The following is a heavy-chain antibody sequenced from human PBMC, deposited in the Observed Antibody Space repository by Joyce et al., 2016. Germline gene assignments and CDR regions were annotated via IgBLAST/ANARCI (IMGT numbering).Heavy chain of an antibody. Sequence: QVQLVQSGAEVKNPGASVKVSCKASGFSVSGYYIHWVRQAPGQGLEWMGWIHPDRGDTIYAQKFQGRVTMTRDTSISTVYLELGRLTSDDTALYYCAREYGGTFYFDYWGQVTLVTVSS. CDR2: IHPDRGDT. J-gene: IGHJ4*02. V-gene: IGHV1-2*02. D-gene: IGHD4-23*01. CDR3: AREYGGTFYFDY. CDR1: GFSVSGYY.